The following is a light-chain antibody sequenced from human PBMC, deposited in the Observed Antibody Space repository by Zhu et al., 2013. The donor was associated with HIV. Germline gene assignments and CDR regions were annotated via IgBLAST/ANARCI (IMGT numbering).Light chain of an antibody. J-gene: IGKJ1*01. CDR1: QSISSW. V-gene: IGKV1-5*03. Sequence: DIQMTQSPSTLSASIGDRVTITCRASQSISSWLAWYQQKPGKAPKLLIYKASSLEREVPSRFSGSGSGTEFTLTISSLQPDDFATYYCQQSYKTPWTFGQGTRVEI. CDR2: KAS. CDR3: QQSYKTPWT.